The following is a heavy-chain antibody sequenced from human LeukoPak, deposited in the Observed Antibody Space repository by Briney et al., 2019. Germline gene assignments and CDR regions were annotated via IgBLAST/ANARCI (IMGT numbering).Heavy chain of an antibody. CDR2: IYPGHSDT. J-gene: IGHJ4*02. CDR1: GYSFVTYG. V-gene: IGHV5-51*01. CDR3: ARRIQGYLDY. Sequence: GESLKISCQTSGYSFVTYGIVWVRQMPGKGLEWEGLIYPGHSDTTYSPSFQGQVTISADKSTDTAYLHWNSLKASDTATYFCARRIQGYLDYWGLGTLVTVSS.